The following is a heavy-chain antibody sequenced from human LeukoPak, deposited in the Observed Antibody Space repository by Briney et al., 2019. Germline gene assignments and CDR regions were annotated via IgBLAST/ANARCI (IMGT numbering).Heavy chain of an antibody. CDR1: GGSISSSSYY. J-gene: IGHJ4*02. V-gene: IGHV4-39*01. Sequence: SETLSLTCTVSGGSISSSSYYWGWVRQAPGKGLEWIGSIDYSGSTYYHPSLKSRVTISVDTSKNQFSLKLSSVTAADTAVYSCARRLRTNDVNDYWGQGTLVTVSS. CDR2: IDYSGST. CDR3: ARRLRTNDVNDY.